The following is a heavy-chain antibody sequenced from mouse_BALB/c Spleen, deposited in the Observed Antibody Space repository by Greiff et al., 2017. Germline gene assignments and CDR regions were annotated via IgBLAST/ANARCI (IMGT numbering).Heavy chain of an antibody. CDR3: ARQGLRPYWYFDV. CDR1: GFTFSSYG. CDR2: ISSGGSYT. V-gene: IGHV5-6*01. Sequence: EVKLQESGGDLVKPGGSLKLSCAASGFTFSSYGMSWVRQTPDKRLEWVATISSGGSYTYYPDSVKGRFTISRDNAKNTLYLQMSSLKSEDTAMYYCARQGLRPYWYFDVWGAGTTVTVSS. J-gene: IGHJ1*01. D-gene: IGHD2-4*01.